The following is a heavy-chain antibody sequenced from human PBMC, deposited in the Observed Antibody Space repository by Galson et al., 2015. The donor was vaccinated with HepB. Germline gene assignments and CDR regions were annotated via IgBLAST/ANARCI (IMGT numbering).Heavy chain of an antibody. CDR1: GYSFTNYG. D-gene: IGHD2-15*01. J-gene: IGHJ4*02. CDR2: ISGYSGDA. Sequence: SVKVSCKASGYSFTNYGVSWVRRAPGQGLEWMGWISGYSGDANYAQNLQGRVTMTTETSTNTAYLELKSLKSDDTALYYCARARYSSSPPDYWGQGTLVTVSS. CDR3: ARARYSSSPPDY. V-gene: IGHV1-18*01.